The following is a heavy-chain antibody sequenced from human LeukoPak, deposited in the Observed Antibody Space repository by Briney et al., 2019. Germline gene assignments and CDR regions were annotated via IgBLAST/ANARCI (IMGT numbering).Heavy chain of an antibody. V-gene: IGHV3-30*18. Sequence: GRSLRLSCAASGFTFSTYNMHWVRQAPGKGLEWVALISYDGSKYYADAVKGRFSNSRDNSKNTLYLQMNSLRAEDTAVYYCAKDLGYSNGHALGYWGQGTLVTVSS. CDR2: ISYDGSK. CDR1: GFTFSTYN. J-gene: IGHJ4*02. CDR3: AKDLGYSNGHALGY. D-gene: IGHD5-18*01.